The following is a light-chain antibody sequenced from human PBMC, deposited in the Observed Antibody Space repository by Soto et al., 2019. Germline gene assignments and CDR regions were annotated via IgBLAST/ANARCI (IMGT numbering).Light chain of an antibody. V-gene: IGKV3-11*01. CDR2: DTS. CDR3: QQRFSWPPT. J-gene: IGKJ4*01. CDR1: QSVSRY. Sequence: EIGLTQSPAPLSLSPGDRATLSCRASQSVSRYLAWYQQTPGQAPRIRIHDTSTSATGVPDTFSGSGSGTEFTLTISSLEPEDSAMYYCQQRFSWPPTFGGGTHVEIK.